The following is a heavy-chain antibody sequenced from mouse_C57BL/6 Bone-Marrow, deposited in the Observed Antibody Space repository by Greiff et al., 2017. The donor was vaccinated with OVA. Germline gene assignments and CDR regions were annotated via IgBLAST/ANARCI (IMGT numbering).Heavy chain of an antibody. J-gene: IGHJ4*01. Sequence: VQLQQPGAELVKPGASVKMSCKASGYTFTSYWITWVKHRPGQGLEWIGDIYPGSGSTTYNEKFKSKATLTVDTSSSTAYMQLSSLTSEDSAVYYCAREDDYDGYAMDYWGQGTSVTVSS. D-gene: IGHD2-4*01. V-gene: IGHV1-55*01. CDR2: IYPGSGST. CDR3: AREDDYDGYAMDY. CDR1: GYTFTSYW.